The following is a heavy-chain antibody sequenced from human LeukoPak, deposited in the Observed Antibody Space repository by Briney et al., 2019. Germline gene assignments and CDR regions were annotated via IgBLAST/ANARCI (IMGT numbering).Heavy chain of an antibody. CDR2: IGSSGST. J-gene: IGHJ4*02. CDR3: AKDLAAAGAGPFDY. CDR1: GFSFNNYA. D-gene: IGHD6-13*01. Sequence: PGGSLRLSCVASGFSFNNYAMNWVRQAPGKGLEWVSLIGSSGSTFYADSVKGRFTISRDNAKNSLYLQMNSLRAEDTALYYCAKDLAAAGAGPFDYWGQGTLVTVSS. V-gene: IGHV3-23*01.